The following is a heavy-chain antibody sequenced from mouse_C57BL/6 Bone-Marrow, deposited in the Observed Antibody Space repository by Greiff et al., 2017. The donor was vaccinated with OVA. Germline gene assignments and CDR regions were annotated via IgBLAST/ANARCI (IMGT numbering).Heavy chain of an antibody. CDR1: GFTFTDYY. Sequence: EVMLVESGGGLVQPGGSLSLSCAASGFTFTDYYMSWVRQPPGKALEWLGFIRNKANGYTTEYSASVQGRFTISRDNSQSILYLQMNALRAEDSATYYCARSYGNYFDYWGQGTTLTVSS. J-gene: IGHJ2*01. CDR2: IRNKANGYTT. V-gene: IGHV7-3*01. CDR3: ARSYGNYFDY. D-gene: IGHD2-1*01.